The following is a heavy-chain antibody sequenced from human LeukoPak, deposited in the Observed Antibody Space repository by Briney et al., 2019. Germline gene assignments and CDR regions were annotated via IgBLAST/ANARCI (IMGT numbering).Heavy chain of an antibody. CDR2: IIPIFGTA. J-gene: IGHJ4*02. V-gene: IGHV1-69*01. CDR3: ARQRVPAATYYFDY. CDR1: GGTFSSYA. D-gene: IGHD2-2*01. Sequence: SVKVSCKASGGTFSSYAISWVRQAPGQGLEWMGGIIPIFGTANYAQKFQGRVTITADESTSTAYMELSSLRSEDTAMYYCARQRVPAATYYFDYWGQGTLVTVSS.